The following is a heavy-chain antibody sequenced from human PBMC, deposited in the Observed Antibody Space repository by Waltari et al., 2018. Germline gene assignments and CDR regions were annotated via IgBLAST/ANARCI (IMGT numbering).Heavy chain of an antibody. CDR2: IYYSGST. J-gene: IGHJ4*02. V-gene: IGHV4-59*01. CDR3: ARGEGWLGNDY. D-gene: IGHD3-10*01. CDR1: GGSISSYY. Sequence: QVQLQESGPGLVKPSETLSLTCTVSGGSISSYYGRWIRQPPGKGLEWIGYIYYSGSTTYNPSLKSRVTIAVDTSKNQFSLKLSSVTAADTAVYYCARGEGWLGNDYWGQGTLVTVSS.